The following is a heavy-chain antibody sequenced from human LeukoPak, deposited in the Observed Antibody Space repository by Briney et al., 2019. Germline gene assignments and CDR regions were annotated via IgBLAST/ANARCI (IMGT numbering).Heavy chain of an antibody. CDR1: GSGFTKNW. V-gene: IGHV5-51*01. J-gene: IGHJ3*02. D-gene: IGHD1-26*01. CDR3: ASPSGSYWAAFDI. Sequence: GASLKISFKGSGSGFTKNWIGWVRQMPGKGLEWMGIIYPGDSDTRYSPSFRGQVTISADKSISTAYLQWNSLKASDTAMYYCASPSGSYWAAFDIWGQGTMVTVSS. CDR2: IYPGDSDT.